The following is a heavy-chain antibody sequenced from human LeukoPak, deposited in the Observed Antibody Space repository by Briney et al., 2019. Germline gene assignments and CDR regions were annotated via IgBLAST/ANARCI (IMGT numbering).Heavy chain of an antibody. CDR1: GYTFTSYG. CDR3: ARIAAAGTGPYYFDY. J-gene: IGHJ4*02. CDR2: ISAYNGNT. Sequence: ASVKVSCKASGYTFTSYGISWVRQAPGQGLEWMGCISAYNGNTNYAQKLQGRVTMTTDTSTSTAYMELRSLRSDDTAVYYCARIAAAGTGPYYFDYWGQGTLVTVSS. D-gene: IGHD6-13*01. V-gene: IGHV1-18*01.